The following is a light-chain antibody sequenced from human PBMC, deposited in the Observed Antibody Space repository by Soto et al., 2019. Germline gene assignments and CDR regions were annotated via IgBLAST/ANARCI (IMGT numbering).Light chain of an antibody. CDR1: QSVNSN. V-gene: IGKV3-15*01. CDR2: GIS. CDR3: QQYSKWPIT. J-gene: IGKJ5*01. Sequence: EMVMTQSPAILSLSPGERATLSCRASQSVNSNYLAWYQQHPGQPPTLLIYGISTRATGIPARFSVSGSEKEFSLTISSQQSEDFAVYYCQQYSKWPITFGQGTRLEIK.